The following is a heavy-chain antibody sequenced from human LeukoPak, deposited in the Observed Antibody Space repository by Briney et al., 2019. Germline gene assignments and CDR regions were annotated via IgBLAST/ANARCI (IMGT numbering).Heavy chain of an antibody. V-gene: IGHV3-11*01. J-gene: IGHJ4*02. CDR3: ARAPGDSSGYH. CDR1: GFRLSDYY. D-gene: IGHD3-22*01. CDR2: ISSRCSTI. Sequence: PGGSLRLSCAASGFRLSDYYMSWVRQAPGKGLEWGSYISSRCSTIYYADSVKGRFTISRDNAKNSLYLQMNSLRAEDTAVYYCARAPGDSSGYHWGQGTLVTVSS.